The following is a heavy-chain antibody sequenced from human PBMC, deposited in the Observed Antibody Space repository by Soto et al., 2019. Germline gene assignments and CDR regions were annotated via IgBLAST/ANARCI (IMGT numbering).Heavy chain of an antibody. D-gene: IGHD1-26*01. CDR3: ATDKYGAGRVGVHS. J-gene: IGHJ5*02. V-gene: IGHV1-69*08. CDR2: IVPLLRIT. Sequence: QVQLVQSGAEVKKPGASLRVSCETSGDTSTIYTITWVRQAPGQGLQWMGRIVPLLRITNYAQEFQGRLTMTADSSTSSAHIELTSLTSEDTAVYYCATDKYGAGRVGVHSWGQGTLVIVSS. CDR1: GDTSTIYT.